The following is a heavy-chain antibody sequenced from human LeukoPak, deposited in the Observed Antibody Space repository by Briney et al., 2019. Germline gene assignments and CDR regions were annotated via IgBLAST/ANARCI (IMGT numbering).Heavy chain of an antibody. V-gene: IGHV5-10-1*01. Sequence: GESLKISCKGSGYSFTSYWISWVRQMPGKGLEWMGSIDPSDSYTNYSPSFQGHATISADKSISPAYLQWSSLKASDTAMYYCARTPLAYRSSSRSYWGQGTLVTVSS. J-gene: IGHJ4*02. CDR3: ARTPLAYRSSSRSY. CDR2: IDPSDSYT. CDR1: GYSFTSYW. D-gene: IGHD6-6*01.